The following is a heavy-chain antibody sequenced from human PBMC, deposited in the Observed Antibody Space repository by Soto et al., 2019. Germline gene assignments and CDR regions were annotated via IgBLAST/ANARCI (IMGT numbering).Heavy chain of an antibody. CDR1: GYSLTSYW. Sequence: GESLKISCKGSGYSLTSYWISWVRQMPGKGLEWMGRIDPSDSYTNYSPSFQGHVTISADKSISTAYLQWSSLKASDTAMYYCARHVIAAAGTFPKYDYYGMDVWGQGTTVTVSS. J-gene: IGHJ6*02. CDR3: ARHVIAAAGTFPKYDYYGMDV. CDR2: IDPSDSYT. D-gene: IGHD6-13*01. V-gene: IGHV5-10-1*01.